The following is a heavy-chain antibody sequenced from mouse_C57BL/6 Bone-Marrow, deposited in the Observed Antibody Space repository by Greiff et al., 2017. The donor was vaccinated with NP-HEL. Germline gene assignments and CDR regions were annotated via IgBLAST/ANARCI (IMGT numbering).Heavy chain of an antibody. CDR2: ISSGGSFT. J-gene: IGHJ3*01. D-gene: IGHD2-2*01. CDR3: ARHGYDGFAY. V-gene: IGHV5-6*01. Sequence: EVKLVESGGDLVKPGGSLKLSCAASGFTFSSYGMSWVRQTPDKRLEWVATISSGGSFTHYPDSVKGRFTLSRDKAKNTLNLLMSRLKSEDTAMYYCARHGYDGFAYWGQGTLVTVSA. CDR1: GFTFSSYG.